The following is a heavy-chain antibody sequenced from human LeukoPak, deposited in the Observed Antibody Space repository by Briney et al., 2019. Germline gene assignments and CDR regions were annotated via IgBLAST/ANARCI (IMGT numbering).Heavy chain of an antibody. CDR1: GFTVSNYH. D-gene: IGHD3-22*01. V-gene: IGHV3-23*01. Sequence: GGSLRLSCAASGFTVSNYHINWVRQAPGWGLEWVAAIIHTGVETYYADSVKGRFTLSRDNSENMVHLQMNSLRVDDTAVCYCVRDPFDSSGHDQGAYWGQGALVTVSS. CDR3: VRDPFDSSGHDQGAY. CDR2: IIHTGVET. J-gene: IGHJ4*02.